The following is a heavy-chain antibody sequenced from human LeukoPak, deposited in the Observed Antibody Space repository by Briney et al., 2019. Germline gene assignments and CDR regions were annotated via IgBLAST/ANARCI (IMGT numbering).Heavy chain of an antibody. D-gene: IGHD3-22*01. CDR1: GFTFSSYG. V-gene: IGHV3-30*18. CDR2: ISYDGSNK. Sequence: GGSLRLSCAASGFTFSSYGMHWVRQAPGKGLEWVAVISYDGSNKYYADSVKGRFTIPRDNSKNTLYLQMNSLRAADTAVYYCAKDAGWLLPNWFDPWGQGTLVTVSS. CDR3: AKDAGWLLPNWFDP. J-gene: IGHJ5*02.